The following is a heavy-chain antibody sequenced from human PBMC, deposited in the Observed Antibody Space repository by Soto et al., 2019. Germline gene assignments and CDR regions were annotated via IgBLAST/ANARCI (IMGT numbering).Heavy chain of an antibody. D-gene: IGHD5-18*01. J-gene: IGHJ4*02. CDR1: GGSFSGFY. CDR3: ARVRIAGVTTD. Sequence: QVQLQQWGAGLLKPSETLSLTCAVYGGSFSGFYWCWFRQPPGRGLEWIGESNDVGSTHYNPSLKSRVTMSVDPSKNQFALRLTSVTAADAAVYYWARVRIAGVTTDWGQGTLVIVSS. CDR2: SNDVGST. V-gene: IGHV4-34*01.